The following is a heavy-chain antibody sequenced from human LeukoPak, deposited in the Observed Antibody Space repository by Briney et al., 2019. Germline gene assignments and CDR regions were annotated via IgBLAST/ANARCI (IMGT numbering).Heavy chain of an antibody. CDR1: GFTFSRYA. CDR3: VKGSSSSRPYYFDY. V-gene: IGHV3-23*01. Sequence: GSLRLSRAASGFTFSRYAMSWVRQAPGKGLEWVSAITDSGGDTFHADSVKGRLTISRDNSKNALYLQMSSLRVEDTAVYYCVKGSSSSRPYYFDYWGQGTLVTVSS. D-gene: IGHD6-6*01. CDR2: ITDSGGDT. J-gene: IGHJ4*02.